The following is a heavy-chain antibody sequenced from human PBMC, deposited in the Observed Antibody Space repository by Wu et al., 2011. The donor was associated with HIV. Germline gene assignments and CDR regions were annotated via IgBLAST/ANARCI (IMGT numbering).Heavy chain of an antibody. CDR1: GYTFNSYG. Sequence: SAAEVKKPGASVKVSCKASGYTFNSYGISWVRQAPGQGLEWMGWISAYNGDTNYAQRLQDRITLTTDTSARTAHMELRSLRSDDTAVYFCARHPTYFSDSSGYYYFDYWGQGTLVTVSS. CDR2: ISAYNGDT. V-gene: IGHV1-18*01. J-gene: IGHJ4*02. D-gene: IGHD3-22*01. CDR3: ARHPTYFSDSSGYYYFDY.